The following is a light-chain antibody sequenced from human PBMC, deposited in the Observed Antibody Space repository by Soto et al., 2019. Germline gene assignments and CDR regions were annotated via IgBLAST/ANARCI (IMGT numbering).Light chain of an antibody. CDR2: DAS. CDR1: QSISSY. V-gene: IGKV3-15*01. Sequence: EVVLTQSPDTLSLPPGERATLSCRASQSISSYLAWYHQRSGQAPRLLIFDASVRVPTTPARFSGSVSGTEFTLTISSLESEDFAVYFCQHYGDRPRTFGKGTKVDIK. CDR3: QHYGDRPRT. J-gene: IGKJ1*01.